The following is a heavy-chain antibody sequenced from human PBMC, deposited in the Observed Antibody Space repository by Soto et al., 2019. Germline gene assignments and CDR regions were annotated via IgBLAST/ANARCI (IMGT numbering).Heavy chain of an antibody. CDR3: ARGECSSNYCFTRWALDI. Sequence: XATLSLSYAVYGGSFSGYYWTWIRQTPGKGLEWIGEINHSGSTNYKPSLKSRVSISADTSKKQFSLNLTSVTAADTAVYYCARGECSSNYCFTRWALDIWGQGTVVTVSS. V-gene: IGHV4-34*01. CDR2: INHSGST. CDR1: GGSFSGYY. D-gene: IGHD2-2*01. J-gene: IGHJ3*02.